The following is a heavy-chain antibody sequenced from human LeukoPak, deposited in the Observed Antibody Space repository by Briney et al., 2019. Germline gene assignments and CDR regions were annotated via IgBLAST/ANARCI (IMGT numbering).Heavy chain of an antibody. J-gene: IGHJ4*02. D-gene: IGHD2-15*01. CDR2: INHSGST. V-gene: IGHV4-34*01. CDR1: GGSFSGYY. Sequence: PSETLSLTCAVYGGSFSGYYWSWIRQPPGKGLEWIGEINHSGSTNYNPSLKSRVTISVDTSKNQFSLKLSSVTAADTAVYYCARDRTLKNWGQGTLVTVSS. CDR3: ARDRTLKN.